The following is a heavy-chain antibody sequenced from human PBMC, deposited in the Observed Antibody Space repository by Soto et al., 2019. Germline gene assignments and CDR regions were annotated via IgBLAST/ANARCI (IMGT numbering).Heavy chain of an antibody. CDR2: ISAYNGNT. CDR1: GYPFSSYG. Sequence: ASEKVSCKASGYPFSSYGISCVRHAPGQGLERMGWISAYNGNTNYAQKLQGRVTMTTDTSTSTPYLELRSLRSDDTAVYYCARDRAIVVVGAAQPPPDDAFDIRDQGTMVTVS. J-gene: IGHJ3*02. D-gene: IGHD2-15*01. V-gene: IGHV1-18*01. CDR3: ARDRAIVVVGAAQPPPDDAFDI.